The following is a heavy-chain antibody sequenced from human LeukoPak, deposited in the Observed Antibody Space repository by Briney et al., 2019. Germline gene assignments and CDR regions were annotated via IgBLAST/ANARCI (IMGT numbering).Heavy chain of an antibody. Sequence: GGSLRLSCAAYGFTFSSYSMNWVRQAPGKGLEWVSSISSSSSYIYYADSVKGRFTISRDNAKSSLYLQMNSLRAEDTAVYYCARDRVRFLEWLSDYYYGMDVWGQGTTVTVSS. V-gene: IGHV3-21*01. CDR2: ISSSSSYI. J-gene: IGHJ6*02. CDR3: ARDRVRFLEWLSDYYYGMDV. CDR1: GFTFSSYS. D-gene: IGHD3-3*01.